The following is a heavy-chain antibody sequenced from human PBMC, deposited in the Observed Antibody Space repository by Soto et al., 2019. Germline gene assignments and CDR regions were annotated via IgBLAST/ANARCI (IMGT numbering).Heavy chain of an antibody. CDR3: TRSRSYYDFWSGYDY. Sequence: GGSLRLSCTASGFTFGDYAMSWVRQAPGKGLEWVGFIRSKAYGGTTEYAASVKGRFTISRDDSKSIAYLQMNSLKTEDTAVYYCTRSRSYYDFWSGYDYWGQGTLVTVSS. D-gene: IGHD3-3*01. CDR2: IRSKAYGGTT. J-gene: IGHJ4*02. V-gene: IGHV3-49*04. CDR1: GFTFGDYA.